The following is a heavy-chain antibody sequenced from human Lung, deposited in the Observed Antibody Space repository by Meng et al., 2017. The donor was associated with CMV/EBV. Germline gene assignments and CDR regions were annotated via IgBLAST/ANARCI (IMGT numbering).Heavy chain of an antibody. CDR1: GFTFNTYW. D-gene: IGHD3-22*01. V-gene: IGHV3-74*01. CDR3: AREYRLKYDSSGFDF. CDR2: ITSDGSST. Sequence: GGSLRLXXAASGFTFNTYWMHWVRQAPGKGLVWISRITSDGSSTTYADSVKGRFTISRDNAKNTLYLQMNSLGAGDTAVYYCAREYRLKYDSSGFDFWGQGTLVTVSS. J-gene: IGHJ4*02.